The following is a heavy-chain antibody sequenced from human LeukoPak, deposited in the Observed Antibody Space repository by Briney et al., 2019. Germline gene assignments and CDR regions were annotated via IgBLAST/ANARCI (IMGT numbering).Heavy chain of an antibody. J-gene: IGHJ1*01. CDR3: ATAGIVLETGAQFLLH. CDR2: FDLEEGET. D-gene: IGHD2-8*01. Sequence: ASVKVSCKLSGDTLTQLSMHWVRQSPGKGLEWMGGFDLEEGETIYPHRFQGRVTMTEDTVTDTAHMELSSLTSEDTAVYYCATAGIVLETGAQFLLHWGQGTLVTVSS. V-gene: IGHV1-24*01. CDR1: GDTLTQLS.